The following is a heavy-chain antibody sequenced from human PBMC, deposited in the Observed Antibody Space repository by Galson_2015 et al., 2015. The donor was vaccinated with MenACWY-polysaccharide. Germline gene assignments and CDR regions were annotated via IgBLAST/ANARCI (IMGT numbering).Heavy chain of an antibody. J-gene: IGHJ5*02. V-gene: IGHV3-7*04. CDR3: ARGQKTLGP. CDR1: GFTFSGYW. Sequence: SLRLSCAASGFTFSGYWMSWVRQAPGKGLEWVANIKQDGSENYYVVSVKGRITISRDNAKNSLYLQMNSLRAEDTAVYYCARGQKTLGPWGQGTLVTVSS. CDR2: IKQDGSEN.